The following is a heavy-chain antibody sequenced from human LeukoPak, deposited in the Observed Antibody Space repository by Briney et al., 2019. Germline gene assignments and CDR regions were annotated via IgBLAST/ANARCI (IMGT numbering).Heavy chain of an antibody. D-gene: IGHD2-21*02. CDR2: IWYDGSNK. CDR1: GFTFSSYG. CDR3: ARSDYCGGDCYEIGYFDL. Sequence: GGSLRLSCAASGFTFSSYGMHWVRQAPGKGLEWVAVIWYDGSNKYYADSVKGRFTISRDNPKNTLYLQMNSLRAEDTAVYYCARSDYCGGDCYEIGYFDLWGRGTLVTVSS. V-gene: IGHV3-33*01. J-gene: IGHJ2*01.